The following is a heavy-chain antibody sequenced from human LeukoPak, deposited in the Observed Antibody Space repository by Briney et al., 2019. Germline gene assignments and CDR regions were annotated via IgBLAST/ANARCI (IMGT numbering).Heavy chain of an antibody. CDR3: ARDPRGPTGYDSSGRDSFDY. Sequence: GGSLRLSCAASGFTFSSYVMHWVRQAPGKGLEWVAIISYDGSTKYYADSVKGRFTISRDNSKNTLYLQMSSLRAEDTAVYYCARDPRGPTGYDSSGRDSFDYWGQGTLVTVSS. D-gene: IGHD3-22*01. J-gene: IGHJ4*02. V-gene: IGHV3-30*04. CDR2: ISYDGSTK. CDR1: GFTFSSYV.